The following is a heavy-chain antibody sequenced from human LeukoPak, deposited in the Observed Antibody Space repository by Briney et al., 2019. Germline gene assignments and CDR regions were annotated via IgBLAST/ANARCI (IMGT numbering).Heavy chain of an antibody. Sequence: VSVKVSCRASGYTFTGYYVSWVRQAPGQGLEWMGWINPDSGGTHYAQNFQGWVTMTRDTSISTAYMELSRLRSDDTAVYYCARGTLTAPRSAFDIWGQGTMVTVSS. V-gene: IGHV1-2*04. CDR1: GYTFTGYY. CDR3: ARGTLTAPRSAFDI. D-gene: IGHD1-14*01. J-gene: IGHJ3*02. CDR2: INPDSGGT.